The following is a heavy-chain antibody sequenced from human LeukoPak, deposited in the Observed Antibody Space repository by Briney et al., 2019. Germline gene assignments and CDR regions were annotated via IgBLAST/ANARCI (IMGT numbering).Heavy chain of an antibody. J-gene: IGHJ5*02. V-gene: IGHV4-30-2*01. D-gene: IGHD3-10*01. CDR3: ARLPGRNWFDP. Sequence: SQTLSLTCAVSGGSISSGGYSWSWIRQPPGKGLEWIGYIYHSGSTYYNPSLKSRVTISVDRSKNQFSLKLSSVTAADTAVYYCARLPGRNWFDPWGQGTLVTVSS. CDR1: GGSISSGGYS. CDR2: IYHSGST.